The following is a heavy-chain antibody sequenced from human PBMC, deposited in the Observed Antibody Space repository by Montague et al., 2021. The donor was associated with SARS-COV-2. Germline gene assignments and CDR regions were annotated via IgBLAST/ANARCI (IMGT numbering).Heavy chain of an antibody. V-gene: IGHV4-59*11. CDR1: GGSMSDHY. CDR3: ARAVSVRRAVNWFDP. J-gene: IGHJ5*02. Sequence: SETLSLTCTASGGSMSDHYWAWIRQPPGKGLEWLAYIYYSGGINSNASLKSRVSMSVDTSKNQFSLKLTSVTAADTAVYYCARAVSVRRAVNWFDPWGQGTLVTVSS. D-gene: IGHD3-10*01. CDR2: IYYSGGI.